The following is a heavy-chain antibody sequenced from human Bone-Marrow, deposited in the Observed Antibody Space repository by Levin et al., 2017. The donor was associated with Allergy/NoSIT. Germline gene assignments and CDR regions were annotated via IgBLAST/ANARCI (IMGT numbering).Heavy chain of an antibody. J-gene: IGHJ4*02. CDR2: ISYSGDYT. CDR3: AKDDGTAYYSFDS. CDR1: GFTFSTFA. Sequence: GGSLRLSCAASGFTFSTFAMNWVRQAPGQGLEWVSSISYSGDYTFYADSVRGRFTISRDNSEHTVYLQMNSLRAEDTALYYCAKDDGTAYYSFDSWGQGTLVTVS. V-gene: IGHV3-23*01. D-gene: IGHD1-26*01.